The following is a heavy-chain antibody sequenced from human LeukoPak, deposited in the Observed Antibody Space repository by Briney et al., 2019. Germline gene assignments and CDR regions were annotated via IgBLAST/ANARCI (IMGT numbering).Heavy chain of an antibody. CDR3: ARDPFITIFGVVIRRDY. CDR1: GYTFTSYY. D-gene: IGHD3-3*01. V-gene: IGHV1-46*01. J-gene: IGHJ4*02. CDR2: INPSGGST. Sequence: ASVKVSCKASGYTFTSYYMHWVRQAPGQGLEWMGIINPSGGSTSYAQKFQGRVTMTRDMSTSTVYMELSSLRSEDTAVYYCARDPFITIFGVVIRRDYWGQGTLVTVSS.